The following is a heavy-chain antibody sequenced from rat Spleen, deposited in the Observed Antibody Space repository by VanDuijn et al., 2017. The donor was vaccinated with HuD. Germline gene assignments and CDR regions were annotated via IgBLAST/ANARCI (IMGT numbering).Heavy chain of an antibody. CDR1: GYSITSNY. J-gene: IGHJ4*01. V-gene: IGHV3-1*01. Sequence: EVQLQESGPGLVKPSQSLSLTCSVTGYSITSNYWGWIRKFPGNKMEWMGYISYSGSINYNPSLKSRISITRDTSKNQFFLQLNSVTTEDTATYYCARSYYSSYVMDAWGQGASVTVSS. CDR2: ISYSGSI. CDR3: ARSYYSSYVMDA. D-gene: IGHD1-2*01.